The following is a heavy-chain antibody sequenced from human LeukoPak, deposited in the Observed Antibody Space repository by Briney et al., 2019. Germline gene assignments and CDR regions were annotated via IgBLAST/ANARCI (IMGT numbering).Heavy chain of an antibody. Sequence: SETLSLTCTVSGGSISSYYWSWIRQPPGKGLEWIGNIYYSGSTNYNPSLKSRVTISVDTSKNQFSLKLSSVTAADTAVYYCARMDNIGAVVAINYYYYMDVWGKGTTVTVSS. V-gene: IGHV4-59*08. CDR2: IYYSGST. CDR3: ARMDNIGAVVAINYYYYMDV. CDR1: GGSISSYY. D-gene: IGHD2-21*01. J-gene: IGHJ6*03.